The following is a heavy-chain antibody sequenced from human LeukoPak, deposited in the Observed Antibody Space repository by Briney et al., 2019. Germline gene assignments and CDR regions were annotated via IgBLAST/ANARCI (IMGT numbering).Heavy chain of an antibody. V-gene: IGHV4-30-4*01. Sequence: TSQTLSLTCTVSGGSISSGDYYWSWIRQPPGKGLEWIGYIYYSGSTYYNPSLKSRVTISVDTSKNQFSLKLSSVTAADTAVYYCARGPPTGTFDYWGQGTLVTVSS. CDR1: GGSISSGDYY. D-gene: IGHD2-8*02. J-gene: IGHJ4*02. CDR3: ARGPPTGTFDY. CDR2: IYYSGST.